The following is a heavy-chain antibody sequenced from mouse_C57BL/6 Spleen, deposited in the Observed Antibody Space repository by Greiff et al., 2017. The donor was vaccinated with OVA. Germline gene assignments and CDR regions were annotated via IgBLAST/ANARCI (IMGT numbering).Heavy chain of an antibody. CDR2: IWSGGST. Sequence: VKLVESGPGLVQPSQSLSITCTVSGFSLTSYGVHWVRQSPGKGLEWLGVIWSGGSTDYNAAFISRLSISKDNSKSQVFFKMNSLQADDTAIYYCASNYYYGSSYHFDYWGQGTTLTVSS. D-gene: IGHD1-1*01. V-gene: IGHV2-2*01. CDR1: GFSLTSYG. J-gene: IGHJ2*01. CDR3: ASNYYYGSSYHFDY.